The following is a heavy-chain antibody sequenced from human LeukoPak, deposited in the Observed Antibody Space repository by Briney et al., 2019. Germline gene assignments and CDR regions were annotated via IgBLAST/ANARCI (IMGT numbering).Heavy chain of an antibody. CDR2: IYYSGST. D-gene: IGHD5-18*01. CDR1: GGSISSYY. CDR3: ARGHLYSYGSRTIYYYYYYGMDV. J-gene: IGHJ6*02. Sequence: ASETLSLTCTVSGGSISSYYWSWIRQPPGKGLEWIGYIYYSGSTNYNPSLKSRVTISVDTSKNQFSLKLSSVTAADTAVYYCARGHLYSYGSRTIYYYYYYGMDVWGQGTTVTVSS. V-gene: IGHV4-59*12.